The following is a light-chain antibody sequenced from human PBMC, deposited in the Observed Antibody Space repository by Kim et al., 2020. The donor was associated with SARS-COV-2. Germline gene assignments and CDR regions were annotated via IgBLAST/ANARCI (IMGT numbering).Light chain of an antibody. CDR2: QDS. CDR1: KLGDKF. V-gene: IGLV3-1*01. Sequence: SYELTQPPSVSVSPGETANIACSGDKLGDKFACWYQQKPGQSPVLVIYQDSKRPSGIPERFSGSNSGNTATLTISGTQAMDEADYFCQTWDNSTGVFGSG. CDR3: QTWDNSTGV. J-gene: IGLJ1*01.